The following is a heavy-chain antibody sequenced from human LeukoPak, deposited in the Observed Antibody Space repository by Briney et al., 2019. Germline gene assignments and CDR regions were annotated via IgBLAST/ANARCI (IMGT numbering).Heavy chain of an antibody. CDR2: INPNSGGT. CDR3: ARGSWVAARLLDY. J-gene: IGHJ4*02. V-gene: IGHV1-2*02. D-gene: IGHD6-6*01. Sequence: ASVKVSCKASGYTFTGYYMHWVRQAPGQGLEWMGWINPNSGGTNYAQKFQGRVTMTRDTSISKAYMELRRLRSDDTAVYYCARGSWVAARLLDYWGQGTLVTVSS. CDR1: GYTFTGYY.